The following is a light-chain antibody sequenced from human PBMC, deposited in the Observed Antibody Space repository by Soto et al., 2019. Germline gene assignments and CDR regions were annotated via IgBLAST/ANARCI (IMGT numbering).Light chain of an antibody. V-gene: IGKV3-15*01. CDR1: QSVSSN. J-gene: IGKJ4*01. CDR2: GAS. CDR3: QQYNKWPPLT. Sequence: EIVMTQSPATLSVSPGERATLSCRASQSVSSNLAWYQQRPGQAPRLLMHGASTRATGIPARFSGSGSGTEFTLTISSLQSEDSAVYYCQQYNKWPPLTFGGGTKVEIK.